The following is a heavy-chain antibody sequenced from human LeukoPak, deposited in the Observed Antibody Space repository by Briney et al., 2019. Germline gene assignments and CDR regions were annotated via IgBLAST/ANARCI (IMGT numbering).Heavy chain of an antibody. J-gene: IGHJ4*02. D-gene: IGHD2-2*01. CDR2: IYYSGST. V-gene: IGHV4-39*01. CDR3: ARQLGYCSSTSCYADKVDY. CDR1: GGSISSSSYY. Sequence: SETLSLTCTVSGGSISSSSYYWGWLRQPPGKGLGWIGSIYYSGSTYYNPSPKSRVTISVDTPKNQFSLKLSSVTAADTAVYYCARQLGYCSSTSCYADKVDYWGQGTLVTVSS.